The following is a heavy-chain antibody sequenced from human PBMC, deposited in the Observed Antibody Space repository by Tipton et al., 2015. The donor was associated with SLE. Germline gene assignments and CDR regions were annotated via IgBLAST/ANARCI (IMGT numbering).Heavy chain of an antibody. J-gene: IGHJ4*02. CDR1: GYSISSGYY. V-gene: IGHV4-38-2*02. CDR2: IYYSGST. Sequence: TLSLTCTVSGYSISSGYYWGWIRQPPGKGLEWIGSIYYSGSTNYNPSLKSRVTISVDTSKNQFSLKLSSVTAADTAVYYCARRLTRYSGYDYFDYWGQGTLLTASS. CDR3: ARRLTRYSGYDYFDY. D-gene: IGHD5-12*01.